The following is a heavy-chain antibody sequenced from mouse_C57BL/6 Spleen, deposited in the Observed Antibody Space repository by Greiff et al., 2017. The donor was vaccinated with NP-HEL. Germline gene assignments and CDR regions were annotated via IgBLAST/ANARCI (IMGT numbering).Heavy chain of an antibody. CDR1: GYTFTDYY. CDR3: ARRPISAYYSTPFAY. CDR2: INPNNGGT. J-gene: IGHJ3*01. D-gene: IGHD2-5*01. Sequence: EVQLQQSGPELVKPGASVKISCKASGYTFTDYYMNWVKQSHGKSLEWIGDINPNNGGTSYNQKFKGKATLTVDKSSSTAYMELRSLTSEDSAVYYCARRPISAYYSTPFAYWGQGTLVTVSA. V-gene: IGHV1-26*01.